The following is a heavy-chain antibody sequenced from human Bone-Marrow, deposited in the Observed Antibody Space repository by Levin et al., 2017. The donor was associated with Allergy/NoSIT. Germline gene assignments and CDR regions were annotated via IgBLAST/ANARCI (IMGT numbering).Heavy chain of an antibody. J-gene: IGHJ4*02. V-gene: IGHV3-9*01. D-gene: IGHD6-6*01. CDR3: AKTFYSSSSSGYFDY. Sequence: SLKISCAASGFTFDDYTMHWVRLTPGKGLEWVSRINWDGTSIVYADSVKGRFTIARDNAKNSLYLHMNGLRPEDTALYYCAKTFYSSSSSGYFDYWGQGTQVTVSS. CDR1: GFTFDDYT. CDR2: INWDGTSI.